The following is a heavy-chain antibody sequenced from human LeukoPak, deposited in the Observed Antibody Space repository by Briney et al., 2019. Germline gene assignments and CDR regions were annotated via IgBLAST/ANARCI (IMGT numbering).Heavy chain of an antibody. CDR2: ISWNSGSI. Sequence: GGSPRLSCAASGFTFDDYAMHWVRQAPGKGLEWVSGISWNSGSIGYADSVKGRFTISRDNAKNSLYLQMNSLRAEDTALYYCAKEGGSSGYYDYWGQGTLVTVSS. CDR3: AKEGGSSGYYDY. CDR1: GFTFDDYA. D-gene: IGHD3-22*01. J-gene: IGHJ4*02. V-gene: IGHV3-9*01.